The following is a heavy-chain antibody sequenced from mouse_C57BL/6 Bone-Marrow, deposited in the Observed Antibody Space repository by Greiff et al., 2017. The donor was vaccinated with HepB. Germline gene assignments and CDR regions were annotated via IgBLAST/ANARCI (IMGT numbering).Heavy chain of an antibody. CDR3: VRQITTVVFDY. V-gene: IGHV10-1*01. J-gene: IGHJ2*01. Sequence: VKDRFTISRDDSESMLYLQMNNLKTEDTAMYYCVRQITTVVFDYWGQGTTLTVSS. D-gene: IGHD1-1*01.